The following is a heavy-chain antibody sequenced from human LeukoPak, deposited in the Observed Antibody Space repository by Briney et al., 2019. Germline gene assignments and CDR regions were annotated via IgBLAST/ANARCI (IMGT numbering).Heavy chain of an antibody. D-gene: IGHD2-2*02. V-gene: IGHV3-21*01. CDR3: AREGSCSSTSCYTKVGWFDP. Sequence: GGSLRLSCTASGFTFSNAWMSWVRQAPGKGLEWVSSISSSSSYIYYADSVKGRFTISRDNAKNSLYLQMNSLRAEDTAVYYCAREGSCSSTSCYTKVGWFDPWGQGTLVTVSS. CDR2: ISSSSSYI. CDR1: GFTFSNAW. J-gene: IGHJ5*02.